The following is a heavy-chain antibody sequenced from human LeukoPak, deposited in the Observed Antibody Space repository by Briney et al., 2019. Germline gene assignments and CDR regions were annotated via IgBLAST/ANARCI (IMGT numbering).Heavy chain of an antibody. D-gene: IGHD2-2*01. J-gene: IGHJ5*02. CDR2: INPNSGGT. CDR3: AREGEYCSSTSCYGWFDP. Sequence: ASVKVSCKASGYTFTGYYMHWVRQAPGQGLEWVGWINPNSGGTNYAQKFQGRVTMTRDTSISTAYMELSRLRSDDTAVYYCAREGEYCSSTSCYGWFDPWGQGTLVTVSS. CDR1: GYTFTGYY. V-gene: IGHV1-2*02.